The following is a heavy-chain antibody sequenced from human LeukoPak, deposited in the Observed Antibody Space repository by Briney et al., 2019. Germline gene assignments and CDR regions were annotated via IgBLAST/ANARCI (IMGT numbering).Heavy chain of an antibody. CDR1: GFTFSSYS. J-gene: IGHJ4*02. CDR2: ISSSSIYI. V-gene: IGHV3-21*01. CDR3: ARSGSAGPDY. D-gene: IGHD5-12*01. Sequence: GGSLRLSCAASGFTFSSYSMNWVRQAPGKGLEWVSSISSSSIYIYYADSVKGRFTISRDNAKNSLYLQMNSLRAEDTAVYYCARSGSAGPDYWGQGTLVTVSS.